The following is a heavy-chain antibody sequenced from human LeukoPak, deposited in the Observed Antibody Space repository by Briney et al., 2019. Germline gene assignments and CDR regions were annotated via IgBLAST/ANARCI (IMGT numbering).Heavy chain of an antibody. Sequence: PGGSLRLSCAASGFTLSSYAMSWVRQAPGKGLEWVSSISASGGSTNYADSVKGRFTISRDNSKNTLYLQMNSLRAEDTAVYSCAKTKGYPYYFDYWGQGILVTVSS. V-gene: IGHV3-23*01. CDR1: GFTLSSYA. D-gene: IGHD6-13*01. CDR3: AKTKGYPYYFDY. CDR2: ISASGGST. J-gene: IGHJ4*02.